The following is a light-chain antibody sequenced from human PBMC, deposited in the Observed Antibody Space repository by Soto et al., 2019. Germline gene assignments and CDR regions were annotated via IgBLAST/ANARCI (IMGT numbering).Light chain of an antibody. CDR2: AAS. V-gene: IGKV1-9*01. Sequence: DIQLTQSPSFLSACVGDRVTITCRASQGINSYLAWYQQKPGKAPKLLIYAASTLQSGVPSRFSGSGSGTEFTLTISSLQPEDFATYYCQQLKSNLITFGQGTRLEIK. CDR1: QGINSY. CDR3: QQLKSNLIT. J-gene: IGKJ5*01.